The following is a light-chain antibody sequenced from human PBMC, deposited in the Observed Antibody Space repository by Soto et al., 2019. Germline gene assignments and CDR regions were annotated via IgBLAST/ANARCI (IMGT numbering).Light chain of an antibody. Sequence: QSALTQPASVSGSPGQSITISCTGTSSDVGGYNHVSWYQQHPGKAPKLIIYGNSNRPSGVPDRFSGSKSGTSASLAITGLQAEDEADYYCQSYDSSLSYVVFGGGTKLTVL. J-gene: IGLJ2*01. CDR3: QSYDSSLSYVV. CDR2: GNS. CDR1: SSDVGGYNH. V-gene: IGLV2-14*01.